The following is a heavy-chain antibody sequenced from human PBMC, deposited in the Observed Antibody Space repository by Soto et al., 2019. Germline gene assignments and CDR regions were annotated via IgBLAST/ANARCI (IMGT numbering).Heavy chain of an antibody. Sequence: QVQLVQSGAEVKKPGASVKVSCKASGYTFTSYDINWVRQATGQGLEWMGWMKPNSGNTGYAQKFQGRVTMTRNTSISTAYMELSSLRSEDTAVYYCARKDIVVVPAATGNYYYYGMDVWGQGTTVTVSS. D-gene: IGHD2-2*01. J-gene: IGHJ6*02. CDR3: ARKDIVVVPAATGNYYYYGMDV. CDR2: MKPNSGNT. V-gene: IGHV1-8*01. CDR1: GYTFTSYD.